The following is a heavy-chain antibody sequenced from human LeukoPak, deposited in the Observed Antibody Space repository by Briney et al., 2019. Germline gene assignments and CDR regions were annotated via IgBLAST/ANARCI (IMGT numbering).Heavy chain of an antibody. CDR2: INTNTGNP. D-gene: IGHD6-13*01. CDR1: GYTFTSYY. J-gene: IGHJ4*02. V-gene: IGHV7-4-1*02. Sequence: ASVKVSCKASGYTFTSYYMHWVRQAPGQGLEWMGWINTNTGNPTYAQGFTGRFVFSLDTSVSTAYLQISSLKAEDTAVYYCARDPPRIAAAGIMRGNYWGQGTLVTVSS. CDR3: ARDPPRIAAAGIMRGNY.